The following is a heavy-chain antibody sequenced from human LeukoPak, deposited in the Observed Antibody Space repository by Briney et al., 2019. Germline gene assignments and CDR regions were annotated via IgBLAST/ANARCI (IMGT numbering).Heavy chain of an antibody. D-gene: IGHD3-10*01. J-gene: IGHJ5*02. CDR3: ARDERKYYGSGSPFDP. CDR2: ISYDGSNK. Sequence: GGSLRLSSAPSGFAFSSYAMHWVRHAPGERLEWGAGISYDGSNKYYADPVKGRFINSRDNSKTTLYLQMNSLRAEDRDVYYCARDERKYYGSGSPFDPWGQGTLVTVSS. V-gene: IGHV3-30*01. CDR1: GFAFSSYA.